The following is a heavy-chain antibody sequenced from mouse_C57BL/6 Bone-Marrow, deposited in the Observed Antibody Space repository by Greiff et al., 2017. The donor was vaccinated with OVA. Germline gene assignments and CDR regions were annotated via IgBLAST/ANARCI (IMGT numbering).Heavy chain of an antibody. CDR3: ARLLLRDYYAMDY. D-gene: IGHD1-1*01. Sequence: VQLQQSGPELVKPGASVKISCKASGYTFTDYYMNWVKQSHGKSLEWIGDINPNNGGTSYNQKFKGKATLTVDKSSSTAYMELRSLTSEDSAVYYCARLLLRDYYAMDYWGQGTSVTVSS. J-gene: IGHJ4*01. CDR1: GYTFTDYY. CDR2: INPNNGGT. V-gene: IGHV1-26*01.